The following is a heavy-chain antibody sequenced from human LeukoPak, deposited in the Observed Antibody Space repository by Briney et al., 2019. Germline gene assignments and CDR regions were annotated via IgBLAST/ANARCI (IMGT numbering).Heavy chain of an antibody. Sequence: PSETLSLTCSVSGCSISNYYWSWIRQSPGKGLEWIAYIYYTGSTNYNSSLKSRVTISLDTSKNQFSLKRSSVTAADTAVYYCARLGPLGTNRYHYDYCGQGTLVTVSS. CDR2: IYYTGST. CDR3: ARLGPLGTNRYHYDY. J-gene: IGHJ4*02. V-gene: IGHV4-59*08. D-gene: IGHD1-7*01. CDR1: GCSISNYY.